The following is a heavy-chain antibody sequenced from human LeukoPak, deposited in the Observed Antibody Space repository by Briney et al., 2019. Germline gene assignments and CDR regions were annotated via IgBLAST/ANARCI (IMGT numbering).Heavy chain of an antibody. CDR2: IYYSGST. J-gene: IGHJ6*03. Sequence: SETLSLTCTVSGGSVGSGSYYWSWIRQPPGKGLEWIGYIYYSGSTNYNPSLESRVTISVDTSKNQLSLKLSSVTAADTAVYYCARDFPVAAAGYYYYYYMDVWGKGTTVTVSS. D-gene: IGHD6-13*01. CDR3: ARDFPVAAAGYYYYYYMDV. CDR1: GGSVGSGSYY. V-gene: IGHV4-61*01.